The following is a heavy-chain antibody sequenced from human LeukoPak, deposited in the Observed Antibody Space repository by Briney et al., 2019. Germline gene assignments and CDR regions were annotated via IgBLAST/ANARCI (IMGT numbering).Heavy chain of an antibody. CDR3: ARDLNYYYMDV. J-gene: IGHJ6*03. V-gene: IGHV3-53*01. CDR2: IYSGGST. CDR1: GFTVSSNY. Sequence: GGALRLSCAASGFTVSSNYMSWVRQAPGKGLEWVSVIYSGGSTYYADSVKGRFTISRDNSKNTLYLQMNSLRAEDTAVYYCARDLNYYYMDVWGKGTTVTVSS.